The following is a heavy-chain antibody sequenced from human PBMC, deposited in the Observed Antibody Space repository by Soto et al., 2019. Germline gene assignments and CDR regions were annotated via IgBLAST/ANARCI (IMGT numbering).Heavy chain of an antibody. CDR3: AKFYGMDV. CDR1: GFTFSSYA. CDR2: ISGSGGST. V-gene: IGHV3-23*01. Sequence: LRLSCAASGFTFSSYAMSWVRQAPGKGLEWVSAISGSGGSTYYADSVKGRFTISRDNSKSTVFLQMNSLRVEDTAVYYCAKFYGMDVWGQGTTVTFSS. J-gene: IGHJ6*02.